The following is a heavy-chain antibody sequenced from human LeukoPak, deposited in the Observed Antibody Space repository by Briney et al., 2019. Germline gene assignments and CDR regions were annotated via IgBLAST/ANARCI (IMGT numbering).Heavy chain of an antibody. D-gene: IGHD2-2*02. Sequence: GGSLRLSCAASGFTFSSYWMSWVRQAPGKGLEWVANIKQDGSEKYYVDSVKGRFTISRDNAKNSLYLQMNSLRAEDTAVYYCAREQYCSSTSCYTSFDYWGQGTLVTISS. CDR2: IKQDGSEK. V-gene: IGHV3-7*01. CDR3: AREQYCSSTSCYTSFDY. CDR1: GFTFSSYW. J-gene: IGHJ4*02.